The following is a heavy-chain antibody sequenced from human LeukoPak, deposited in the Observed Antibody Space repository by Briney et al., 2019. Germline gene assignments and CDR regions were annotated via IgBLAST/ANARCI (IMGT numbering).Heavy chain of an antibody. J-gene: IGHJ4*02. CDR1: GYTFTSYD. CDR3: ARVVAWELRTDY. CDR2: MNPNSGNT. D-gene: IGHD1-26*01. V-gene: IGHV1-8*01. Sequence: ASVEVSCKASGYTFTSYDINWVRQATGQGLEWMGWMNPNSGNTGYAQKFQGRVTMTRNTSISTAYMELSSLRSEDTAVYYCARVVAWELRTDYWGQGTLVTVSS.